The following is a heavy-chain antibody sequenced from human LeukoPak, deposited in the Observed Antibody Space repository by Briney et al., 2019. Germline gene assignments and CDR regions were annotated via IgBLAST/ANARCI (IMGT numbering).Heavy chain of an antibody. CDR2: IYTSGST. Sequence: SETLSLTCTVSGGSISSYYWSWIRQPAGKGLEWIGRIYTSGSTNYNPSLKSRVTMSVDTSKNQFSLKLSSVTAADTAVYYCAGGYDSSGYYHPLDYWGQGTLVTVSS. CDR3: AGGYDSSGYYHPLDY. J-gene: IGHJ4*02. V-gene: IGHV4-4*07. CDR1: GGSISSYY. D-gene: IGHD3-22*01.